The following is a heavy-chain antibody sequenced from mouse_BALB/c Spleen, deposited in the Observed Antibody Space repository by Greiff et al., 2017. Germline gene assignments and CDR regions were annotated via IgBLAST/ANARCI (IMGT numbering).Heavy chain of an antibody. CDR1: GFNIKDTY. Sequence: VQLEESGAELVKPGASVKLSCTASGFNIKDTYMHWVKQRPEQGLEWIGRIDPANGNTKYDPKFQGKATITADTSSNTAYLQLSSLTSEDTTVYYCARHGYYAMDYWGQGTSVTVSS. J-gene: IGHJ4*01. CDR2: IDPANGNT. V-gene: IGHV14-3*02. CDR3: ARHGYYAMDY.